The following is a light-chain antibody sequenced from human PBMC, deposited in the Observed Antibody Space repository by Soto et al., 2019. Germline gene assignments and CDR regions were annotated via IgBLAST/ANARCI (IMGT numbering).Light chain of an antibody. J-gene: IGKJ5*01. CDR2: GAS. CDR3: QQYSTSPPIT. V-gene: IGKV3-20*01. CDR1: HSVTNRY. Sequence: EIVLTQSPGTLSLSPGEGATVSCRASHSVTNRYLAWYQHKPGQAPRLLIYGASTRATGIPDRFSGSGFETDFSLTISRLEPEDFAVYFCQQYSTSPPITFGQGTRLEIK.